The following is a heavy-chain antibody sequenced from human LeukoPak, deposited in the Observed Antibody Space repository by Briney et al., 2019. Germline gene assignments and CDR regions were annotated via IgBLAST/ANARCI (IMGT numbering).Heavy chain of an antibody. D-gene: IGHD5-18*01. CDR1: GFTFDDYA. CDR3: AKVRRGYSYGETDY. V-gene: IGHV3-9*01. CDR2: ISWNGGSI. J-gene: IGHJ4*02. Sequence: GGSLRLSCAASGFTFDDYAMHWVRQAPGKGLEWVSGISWNGGSIGYADSVKGRFTISRDNAKNSLYLQMNSLRAEDTALYYCAKVRRGYSYGETDYWGQGTLVTVSS.